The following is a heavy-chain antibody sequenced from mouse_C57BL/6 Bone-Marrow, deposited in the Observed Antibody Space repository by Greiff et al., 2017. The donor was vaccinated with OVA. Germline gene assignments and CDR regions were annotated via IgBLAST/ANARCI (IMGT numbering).Heavy chain of an antibody. CDR1: GFNIKDYY. CDR2: IDPEDGET. CDR3: ASNYYGSSYYFDY. D-gene: IGHD1-1*01. Sequence: VQLQQSGAELVKPGASVKLSCTASGFNIKDYYMHWVKQRTEQGLEWIGRIDPEDGETKYAPKFQGKATITAATSSNTAYLQLSSLTSEDTAVDYCASNYYGSSYYFDYWGQGTTLTVSS. J-gene: IGHJ2*01. V-gene: IGHV14-2*01.